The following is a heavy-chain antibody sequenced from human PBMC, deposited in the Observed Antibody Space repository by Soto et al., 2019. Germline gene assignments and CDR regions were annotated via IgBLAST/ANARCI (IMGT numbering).Heavy chain of an antibody. D-gene: IGHD6-19*01. CDR1: GGTFSSYT. J-gene: IGHJ4*02. V-gene: IGHV1-69*02. CDR3: ARGGAVAATLDY. Sequence: QVQLVQSGAEVKKPGSSVKVSCKASGGTFSSYTISWVRQAPGQGLEWMGRIIPILGIANYAQKFQGRVTIPADKSTSTAYMELSSLRSEDTAVYYCARGGAVAATLDYWGQGTLVTVSS. CDR2: IIPILGIA.